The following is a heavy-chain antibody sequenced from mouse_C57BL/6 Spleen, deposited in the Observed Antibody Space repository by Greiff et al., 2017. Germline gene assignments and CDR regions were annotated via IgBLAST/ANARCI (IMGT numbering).Heavy chain of an antibody. D-gene: IGHD2-1*01. J-gene: IGHJ1*03. CDR3: ARQIYYGNYFRYFDV. V-gene: IGHV14-3*01. CDR1: GFNIKNTY. Sequence: EVKLEESVAELVRPGASVKLSCTASGFNIKNTYMHWVKQRPEQGLEWIGRIDPANGNTKYAPKFQGKATITADTSSNTAYLQLSSLTSEDTAIYYCARQIYYGNYFRYFDVWGTGTTVTVSS. CDR2: IDPANGNT.